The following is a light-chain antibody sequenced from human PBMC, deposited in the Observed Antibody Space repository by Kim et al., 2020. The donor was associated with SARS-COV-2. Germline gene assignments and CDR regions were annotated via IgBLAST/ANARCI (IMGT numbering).Light chain of an antibody. Sequence: QSALTQPASASGSPGQSITISCTGTSSDVGGYNYVSWYQQHPGKAPKLMIYDVDKRPSGVSDRFSGSKSGDTASLTISGLQAEDETDYYCSSYTSSGTQLVFGGGTQLTVL. CDR3: SSYTSSGTQLV. J-gene: IGLJ2*01. V-gene: IGLV2-14*03. CDR2: DVD. CDR1: SSDVGGYNY.